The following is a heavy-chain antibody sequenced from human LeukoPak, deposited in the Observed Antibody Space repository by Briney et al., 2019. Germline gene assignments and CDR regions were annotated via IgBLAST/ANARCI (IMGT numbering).Heavy chain of an antibody. J-gene: IGHJ2*01. V-gene: IGHV4-34*01. CDR1: GGSFSGYY. Sequence: SETLSLTCAVYGGSFSGYYWSWIRQPPGKGLEWIGEINHSGSTNYNPSLKSRVTISVDTSKNQFSLKLSSVTAAVTAVYYCARGAGIAVAGTPGYFDLWGRGTLVTVSS. CDR3: ARGAGIAVAGTPGYFDL. D-gene: IGHD6-19*01. CDR2: INHSGST.